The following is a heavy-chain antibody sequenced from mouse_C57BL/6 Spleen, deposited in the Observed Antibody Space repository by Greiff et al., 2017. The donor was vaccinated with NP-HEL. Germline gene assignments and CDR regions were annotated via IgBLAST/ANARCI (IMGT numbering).Heavy chain of an antibody. CDR1: GYTFTTYP. D-gene: IGHD2-2*01. CDR2: FHPYNDDT. J-gene: IGHJ3*01. CDR3: ARRRGYDGAWFAY. Sequence: QVQLKESGAELVKPGASVKMSCKASGYTFTTYPIEWMKQNHGKSLEWIGNFHPYNDDTKYNEKFKGKATLTVEKSSSTVYLELSRLTSDDSAVYYCARRRGYDGAWFAYWGQGTLVTVSA. V-gene: IGHV1-47*01.